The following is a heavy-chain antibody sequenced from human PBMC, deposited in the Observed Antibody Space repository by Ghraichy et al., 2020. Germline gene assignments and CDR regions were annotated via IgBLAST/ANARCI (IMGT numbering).Heavy chain of an antibody. V-gene: IGHV3-74*01. CDR3: ARARSTTVVTLIAY. CDR2: INSDGSST. D-gene: IGHD4-23*01. CDR1: GFTFSSYW. J-gene: IGHJ4*02. Sequence: GESLNISCAASGFTFSSYWMHWVRQAPGKGLVWVSRINSDGSSTSYADSVKGRFTISRDNAKNTLYLQMNSLRAEDTAVYYCARARSTTVVTLIAYWGQGTLVTVSS.